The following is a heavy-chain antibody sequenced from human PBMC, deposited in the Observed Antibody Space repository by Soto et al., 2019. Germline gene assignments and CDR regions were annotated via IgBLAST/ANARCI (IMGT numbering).Heavy chain of an antibody. CDR3: AREEGTELDC. CDR1: GYTFTDAY. J-gene: IGHJ4*02. CDR2: INPKNGGT. V-gene: IGHV1-2*02. D-gene: IGHD1-7*01. Sequence: QVRLVQSGAEVKKPGASVKVTCKPSGYTFTDAYIHWVRQAPGQGLEWLGWINPKNGGTNYAQKFQGRVTMTRDTSSSTAFMELSSPNSNDTAVYYCAREEGTELDCWGQGTLVTVSS.